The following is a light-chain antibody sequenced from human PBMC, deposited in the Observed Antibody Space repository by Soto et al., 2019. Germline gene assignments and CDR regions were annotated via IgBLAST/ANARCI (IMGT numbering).Light chain of an antibody. Sequence: EIVLTQFSGTLSLSPGEGATLSCRASKSVSSSYLAWYQQKPGQAPRLLIYGASSRTTGIPDRFSGSGSGTDFTLTISRLEPEDFAVYYCQQYGSSPRTFGQGTKVEIK. J-gene: IGKJ1*01. CDR2: GAS. V-gene: IGKV3-20*01. CDR1: KSVSSSY. CDR3: QQYGSSPRT.